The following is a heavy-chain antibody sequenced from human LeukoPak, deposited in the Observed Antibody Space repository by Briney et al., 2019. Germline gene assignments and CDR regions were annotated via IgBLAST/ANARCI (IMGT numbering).Heavy chain of an antibody. CDR2: IYTSGST. Sequence: TLSLTCTVSGGSISSGSFYWRWIRQPAGKGLEWIGRIYTSGSTNYNPSLKSRVTISVDTSKNQFSLKLSSVTAADTAVYYCARGSYDSSGYPFDYWGQGTLVTVSS. J-gene: IGHJ4*02. D-gene: IGHD3-22*01. CDR1: GGSISSGSFY. CDR3: ARGSYDSSGYPFDY. V-gene: IGHV4-61*02.